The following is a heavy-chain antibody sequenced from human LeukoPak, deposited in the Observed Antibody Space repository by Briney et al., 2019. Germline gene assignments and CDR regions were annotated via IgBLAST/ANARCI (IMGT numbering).Heavy chain of an antibody. CDR3: ARTTPARWYSPLKGDIVVVPAAIPEGGDDY. V-gene: IGHV4-38-2*01. D-gene: IGHD2-2*02. CDR1: GYSISSGYY. Sequence: SETLSLTCAVSGYSISSGYYWGWIRQPPGKGLEWIGSIYHSGSTYYNPSLKSRVTISVDTSKNQFSLKLSSVTAADTAVYYCARTTPARWYSPLKGDIVVVPAAIPEGGDDYWGQGTLVTVSS. CDR2: IYHSGST. J-gene: IGHJ4*02.